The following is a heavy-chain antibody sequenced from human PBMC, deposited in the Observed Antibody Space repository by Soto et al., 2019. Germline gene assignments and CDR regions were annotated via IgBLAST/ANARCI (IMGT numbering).Heavy chain of an antibody. V-gene: IGHV1-18*01. CDR3: ARGGNCSSTSCCDDYYYYYMDV. CDR2: ISAYNGNT. J-gene: IGHJ6*03. Sequence: ASVKVSCKASGYTFTSYGISWVRQAPGQGLERMGWISAYNGNTNYAQKLQGRVTMTTDTSTSTAYMELRSLRSDDTAVYYCARGGNCSSTSCCDDYYYYYMDVWGKGTTVTVSS. CDR1: GYTFTSYG. D-gene: IGHD2-2*01.